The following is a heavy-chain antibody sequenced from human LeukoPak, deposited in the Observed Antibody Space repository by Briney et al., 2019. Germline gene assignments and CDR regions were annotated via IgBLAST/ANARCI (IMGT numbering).Heavy chain of an antibody. CDR2: INHSGST. V-gene: IGHV4-34*01. CDR3: ARVQLWSPYYYYGMDV. J-gene: IGHJ6*04. D-gene: IGHD5-18*01. Sequence: PSETLSLTCAVYGGSFSGYYWSWIRQPPGKGLEWIGEINHSGSTNYNPSLKSRVTISVDTSKNQFSLKLSSVTAADTAVYYCARVQLWSPYYYYGMDVWGKGTTVTVSS. CDR1: GGSFSGYY.